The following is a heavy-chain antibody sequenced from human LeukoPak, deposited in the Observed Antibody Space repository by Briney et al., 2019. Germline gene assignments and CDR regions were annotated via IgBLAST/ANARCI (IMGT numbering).Heavy chain of an antibody. D-gene: IGHD3-16*01. V-gene: IGHV4-61*02. CDR2: IYTSGST. Sequence: SETLSLTCTVSGGSISSGSYYWSWIRQPAGKGLEWIGRIYTSGSTNYNPSLKSRVTISVDTSKNQFSLKLSSVTAADTAVYYCARDLGSRHIDYWGQGTLVTVSS. J-gene: IGHJ4*02. CDR3: ARDLGSRHIDY. CDR1: GGSISSGSYY.